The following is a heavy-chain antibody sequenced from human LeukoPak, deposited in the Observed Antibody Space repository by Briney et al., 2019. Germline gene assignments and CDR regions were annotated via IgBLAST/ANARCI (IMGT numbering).Heavy chain of an antibody. J-gene: IGHJ4*02. D-gene: IGHD1-26*01. CDR2: IKQDGSEK. CDR3: ARLREWELLPNY. Sequence: GSLRLSCAASGFTFSSYWLSWVRQAPGKGLEWVANIKQDGSEKYYVDSVKGRFTISRDNAKNTLYLQMNSLRAEDTAVYYCARLREWELLPNYWGQGTLVTVSS. V-gene: IGHV3-7*05. CDR1: GFTFSSYW.